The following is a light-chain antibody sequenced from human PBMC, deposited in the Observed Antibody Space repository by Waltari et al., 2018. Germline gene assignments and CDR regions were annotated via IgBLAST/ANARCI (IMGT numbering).Light chain of an antibody. Sequence: EIVMTQSPATLSVSPGERVTLSCRASQRIARNLALYQQKRGQPPRLLIYAASSRAAGIPDRFSASGSETDFSLTISGLQSEDFAIYYCQQYNSWLRTFGQGTKVEIK. CDR2: AAS. J-gene: IGKJ1*01. CDR1: QRIARN. V-gene: IGKV3-15*01. CDR3: QQYNSWLRT.